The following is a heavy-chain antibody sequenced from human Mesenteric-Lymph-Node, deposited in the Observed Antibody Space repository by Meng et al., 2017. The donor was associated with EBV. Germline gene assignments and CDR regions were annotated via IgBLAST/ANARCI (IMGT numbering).Heavy chain of an antibody. J-gene: IGHJ4*02. V-gene: IGHV4-39*07. CDR3: ARYSSSWYYFDY. D-gene: IGHD6-13*01. Sequence: QRQLQESGPGLVKPSATLSLTCTVSGGSISSSSYYWAWIRQPPGKGLEWIGSIFYSGNTDYNPSLKSRVTISVDTSKNQFSLKLSSVTAADTAVYYCARYSSSWYYFDYWGQGTLVTVSS. CDR2: IFYSGNT. CDR1: GGSISSSSYY.